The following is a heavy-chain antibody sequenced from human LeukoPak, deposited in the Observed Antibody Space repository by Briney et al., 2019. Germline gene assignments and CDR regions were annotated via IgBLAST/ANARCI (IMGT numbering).Heavy chain of an antibody. V-gene: IGHV1-2*02. Sequence: ASVKVSCKASGYTLTGDYMHWARQAPGQGLEWMGWINPNSGGTNYAQKFQGRVTMTRDTSISTAYMELSRLRSDDTAVYYCARGPLWSHGIYYYYGMDVWGQGTTVTVSS. D-gene: IGHD5-18*01. CDR2: INPNSGGT. CDR1: GYTLTGDY. J-gene: IGHJ6*02. CDR3: ARGPLWSHGIYYYYGMDV.